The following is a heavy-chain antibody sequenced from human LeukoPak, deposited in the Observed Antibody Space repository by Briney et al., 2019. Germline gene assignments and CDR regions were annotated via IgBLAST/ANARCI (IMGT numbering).Heavy chain of an antibody. D-gene: IGHD3-10*02. CDR2: ISSSGSTI. J-gene: IGHJ6*04. CDR1: GFSFSNAW. Sequence: PGGSLRLSCVVSGFSFSNAWMTWVRQAPGKGLEWVSYISSSGSTIYYADSVKGRFTISRDNAKNSLYLQMNSLRAEDTAVYYCAELGITMIGGVWGKGTTVTISS. CDR3: AELGITMIGGV. V-gene: IGHV3-48*03.